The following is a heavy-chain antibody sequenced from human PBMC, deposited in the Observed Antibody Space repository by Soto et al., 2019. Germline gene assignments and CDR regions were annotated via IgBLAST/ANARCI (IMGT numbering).Heavy chain of an antibody. Sequence: QVQLVQSGAEVKKPGASVKVSCKASGYTFTSYGISWVRQAPGQGLEWMGWISAYNGNTNYAQKLQGRVTMTTDTPTSTAYRELRSLRSDDTAVYYCAREGYYDSSGYQYGMDVWGQGTTVTVSS. J-gene: IGHJ6*02. CDR2: ISAYNGNT. CDR1: GYTFTSYG. V-gene: IGHV1-18*01. D-gene: IGHD3-22*01. CDR3: AREGYYDSSGYQYGMDV.